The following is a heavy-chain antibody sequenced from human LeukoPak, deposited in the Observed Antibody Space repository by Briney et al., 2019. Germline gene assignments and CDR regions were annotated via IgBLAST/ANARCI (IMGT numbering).Heavy chain of an antibody. CDR1: GGSISTYY. D-gene: IGHD6-19*01. CDR2: IYYSGST. V-gene: IGHV4-59*01. CDR3: ARVTAVAGFTNFDY. Sequence: PSETLSLTCTVSGGSISTYYWSWIRQPPGKGLEWIGYIYYSGSTNYNPPLKSRVSISADTSKNQFSLKLSSVTAADTAVYYCARVTAVAGFTNFDYWGQGTLVTVSS. J-gene: IGHJ4*02.